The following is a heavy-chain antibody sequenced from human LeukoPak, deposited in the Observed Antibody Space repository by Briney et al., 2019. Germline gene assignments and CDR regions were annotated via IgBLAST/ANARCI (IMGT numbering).Heavy chain of an antibody. CDR2: IIPILGIA. J-gene: IGHJ4*02. CDR3: AREAGIGEMELIDY. V-gene: IGHV1-69*04. D-gene: IGHD5-24*01. CDR1: GGTFSSYA. Sequence: SVKVSCKASGGTFSSYAISWVRQAPGQGLEWMGRIIPILGIANYAQKFQGRVTITADKSTSTAYMELSSLRSEDTAVYYCAREAGIGEMELIDYWGQGTLVTVSS.